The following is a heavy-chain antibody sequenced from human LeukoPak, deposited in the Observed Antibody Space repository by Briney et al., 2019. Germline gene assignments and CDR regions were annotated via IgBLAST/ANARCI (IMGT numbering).Heavy chain of an antibody. D-gene: IGHD2-2*02. J-gene: IGHJ6*04. CDR2: MNPNSGNT. V-gene: IGHV1-8*01. Sequence: ASVKVSCKASGYTFTSYDINWVRQATGQGLEWMGWMNPNSGNTGYAQKFQGRVTMTTDTSTSTAYMELRSLRSDDTAVYYCAREPDRYCSSTSCYNGRMDVWGKGTTVTVSS. CDR3: AREPDRYCSSTSCYNGRMDV. CDR1: GYTFTSYD.